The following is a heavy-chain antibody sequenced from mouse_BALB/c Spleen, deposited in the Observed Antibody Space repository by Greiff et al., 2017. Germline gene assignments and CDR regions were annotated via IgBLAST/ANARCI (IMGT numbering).Heavy chain of an antibody. D-gene: IGHD2-14*01. CDR2: ISSGSSTI. J-gene: IGHJ4*01. CDR3: ARYDYAMDY. V-gene: IGHV5-17*02. CDR1: GFTFSSFG. Sequence: EVNVVESGGGLVQPGGSRKLSCAASGFTFSSFGMHWVRQAPEKGLEWVAYISSGSSTIYYADTVKGRFTISRDNPKNTLFLQMTSLRSEDTAMYYCARYDYAMDYWGQGTTLTVSS.